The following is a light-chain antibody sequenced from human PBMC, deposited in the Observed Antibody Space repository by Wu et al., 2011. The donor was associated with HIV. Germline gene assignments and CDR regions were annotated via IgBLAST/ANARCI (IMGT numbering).Light chain of an antibody. Sequence: EIIMTQSPATLSVSPGERATLSCRASRSLGDKLVWYQQKPGQAPRLLIYDASTRATGIPTRFSGSGSGTDFTLTISRLEPEDFAVYYCQQYGSSPPTFGQGTKLE. CDR3: QQYGSSPPT. CDR2: DAS. CDR1: RSLGDK. J-gene: IGKJ2*01. V-gene: IGKV3-15*01.